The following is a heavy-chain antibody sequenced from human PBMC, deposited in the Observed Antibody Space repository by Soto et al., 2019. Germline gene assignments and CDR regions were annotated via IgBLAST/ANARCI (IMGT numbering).Heavy chain of an antibody. D-gene: IGHD1-26*01. CDR3: ARWDVGQYAFDI. Sequence: PSETLSLTCTVSGGSISSYYWSWIRQPPGKGLEWIGYIYYSGSTNYNPSLKSRVTISVDTSKNQFSLKLSSVTAADTAVYYCARWDVGQYAFDIWGRGTMVTV. V-gene: IGHV4-59*01. J-gene: IGHJ3*02. CDR2: IYYSGST. CDR1: GGSISSYY.